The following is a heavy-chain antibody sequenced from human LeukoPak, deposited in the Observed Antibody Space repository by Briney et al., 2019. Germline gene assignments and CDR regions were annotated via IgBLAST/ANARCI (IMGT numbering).Heavy chain of an antibody. V-gene: IGHV1-2*02. D-gene: IGHD6-13*01. CDR2: INPNSGGT. CDR1: GYTFTGYY. Sequence: GASVRVSRKASGYTFTGYYMHWVRQAPGQGLEWMGWINPNSGGTNYAQKFQGRVTMTRDTSISTAYMELSRLRSDDTAVYYCATSIAAAGNWFDPWGQGTLVTVSS. CDR3: ATSIAAAGNWFDP. J-gene: IGHJ5*02.